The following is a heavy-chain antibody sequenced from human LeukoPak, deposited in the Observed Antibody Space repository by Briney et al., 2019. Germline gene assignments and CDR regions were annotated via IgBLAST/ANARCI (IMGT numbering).Heavy chain of an antibody. D-gene: IGHD3-10*01. V-gene: IGHV4-59*01. CDR2: VYHTGTT. J-gene: IGHJ4*02. Sequence: SETLSLTCSVSDGSIREYYWNWIRQSPDKGLEWIGYVYHTGTTYYSPSLKSRVTILLDRSKNQFSLNLNSVTAADTAVYYCARSVLWFGDLAYWGQGILVTVSS. CDR1: DGSIREYY. CDR3: ARSVLWFGDLAY.